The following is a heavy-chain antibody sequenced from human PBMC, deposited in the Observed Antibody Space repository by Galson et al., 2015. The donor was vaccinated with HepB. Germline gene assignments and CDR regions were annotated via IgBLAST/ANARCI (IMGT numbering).Heavy chain of an antibody. J-gene: IGHJ6*02. CDR3: ARIIAVAGILDNYYGMDV. CDR2: IYPGDSDT. CDR1: GYSFTSYW. V-gene: IGHV5-51*01. Sequence: QSGAEVKKPGESLKISCKGSGYSFTSYWIGWVRQMPGKGLEWMGIIYPGDSDTRYSPSFEGQVTILADKSISTAYLQWSSLKASDTAMYYCARIIAVAGILDNYYGMDVWGQGTTVTVSS. D-gene: IGHD6-19*01.